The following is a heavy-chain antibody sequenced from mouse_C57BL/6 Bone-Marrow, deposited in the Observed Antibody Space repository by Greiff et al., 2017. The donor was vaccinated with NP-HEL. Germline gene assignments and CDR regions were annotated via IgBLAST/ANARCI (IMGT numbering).Heavy chain of an antibody. CDR1: GFTFSSYG. V-gene: IGHV5-6*01. CDR3: ARHWGPWFAY. Sequence: EVKLQESGGDLVKPGGSLKLSCAASGFTFSSYGMSWVRQTPDKRLEWVATISSGGSYTYYPDSVKGRFPISRDNAKNTLYLQMSSLKSEDTAMDYCARHWGPWFAYWGQGTLVTVSA. CDR2: ISSGGSYT. J-gene: IGHJ3*01.